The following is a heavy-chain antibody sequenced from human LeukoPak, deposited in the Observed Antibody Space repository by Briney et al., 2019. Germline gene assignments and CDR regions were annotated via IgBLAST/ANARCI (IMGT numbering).Heavy chain of an antibody. V-gene: IGHV4-4*07. D-gene: IGHD3-9*01. Sequence: PLETLSLTCTVSGGSISSYYWSWIRQPAGKGLEWIGRIYTSGSTNYNPSLKSRVTISVDKSKNQFSLKLSSVTAADTAVYYCARENYDILTGYSYFDYWGQGTLVTVSS. CDR3: ARENYDILTGYSYFDY. CDR1: GGSISSYY. CDR2: IYTSGST. J-gene: IGHJ4*02.